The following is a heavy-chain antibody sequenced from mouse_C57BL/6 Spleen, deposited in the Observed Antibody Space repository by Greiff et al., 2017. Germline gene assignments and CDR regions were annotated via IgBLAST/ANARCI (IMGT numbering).Heavy chain of an antibody. CDR2: IDPNSGGT. CDR1: GYTFTGYD. CDR3: GRGLTSAGGN. J-gene: IGHJ2*02. Sequence: QVQLKQSGAELARPGASVKLSCKASGYTFTGYDISWVKQRTGQGLEWIGRIDPNSGGTKYTQKFKGKATLTVDTPSSTAYLQLSSLPSEDSAVYYCGRGLTSAGGNWGQGTSVTVSS. D-gene: IGHD6-1*01. V-gene: IGHV1-81*01.